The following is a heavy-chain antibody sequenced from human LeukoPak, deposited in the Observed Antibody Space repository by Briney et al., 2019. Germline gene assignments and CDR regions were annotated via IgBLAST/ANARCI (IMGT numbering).Heavy chain of an antibody. CDR2: IYHSGST. Sequence: SETLSLTCTVSGGSMSGYYWSWIRQPPGNGLEYIGYIYHSGSTNYNPSLKSRVTMSVDKSKNQCSLRLRSVTAADTAMYFCARSTQESSTSFDYWGRGTLVTVSS. CDR3: ARSTQESSTSFDY. J-gene: IGHJ4*02. CDR1: GGSMSGYY. D-gene: IGHD6-6*01. V-gene: IGHV4-59*01.